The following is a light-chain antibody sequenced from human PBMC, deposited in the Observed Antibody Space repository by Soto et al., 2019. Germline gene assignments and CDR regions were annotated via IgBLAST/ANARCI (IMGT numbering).Light chain of an antibody. V-gene: IGLV2-23*01. J-gene: IGLJ1*01. CDR1: SSTVGGFNV. Sequence: QSVLTQPASVSGSPGQSITISCTGTSSTVGGFNVVSWYQQHPGKDPKVIIYEGIKRPSGVSNRFSGSNSGSTASLTISGLPAEDEAEYYCCSHVGAATYVFGTGTKGTGL. CDR3: CSHVGAATYV. CDR2: EGI.